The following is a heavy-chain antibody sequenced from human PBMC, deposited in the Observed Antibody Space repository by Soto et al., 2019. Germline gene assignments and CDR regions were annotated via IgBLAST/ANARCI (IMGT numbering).Heavy chain of an antibody. CDR3: ARGDYDILTGYYGSYYYYYGMDV. CDR1: GYTFTSYY. Sequence: GASVKVSCKASGYTFTSYYMHWVRQAPGQGLEWMGIINPSGGSTSYAQKFQGRVTMTRDTSTSTVYMELSSLRSEDTAMYYCARGDYDILTGYYGSYYYYYGMDVWGQGTTVTVSS. V-gene: IGHV1-46*01. J-gene: IGHJ6*02. CDR2: INPSGGST. D-gene: IGHD3-9*01.